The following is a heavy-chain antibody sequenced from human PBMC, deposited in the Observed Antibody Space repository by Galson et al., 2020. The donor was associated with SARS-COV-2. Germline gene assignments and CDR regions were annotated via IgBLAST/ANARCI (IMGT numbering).Heavy chain of an antibody. D-gene: IGHD1-26*01. Sequence: GGSLRLSCAASGFMFSRHGMHWVRQAPGKGLEWVAVIWYDGTNKEYVDSVQGRFTISRDNSNEMLYLQMNSLRAEDTAVYYCARERQNSGKYHDTFDVWGQGTVVTVSS. CDR3: ARERQNSGKYHDTFDV. CDR2: IWYDGTNK. CDR1: GFMFSRHG. V-gene: IGHV3-33*08. J-gene: IGHJ3*01.